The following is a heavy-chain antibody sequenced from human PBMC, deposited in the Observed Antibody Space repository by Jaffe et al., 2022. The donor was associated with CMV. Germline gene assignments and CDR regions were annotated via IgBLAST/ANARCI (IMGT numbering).Heavy chain of an antibody. J-gene: IGHJ6*02. V-gene: IGHV3-48*02. CDR2: ISGGGTIT. CDR1: GFSFRYYS. Sequence: EVQLVESGGGLVQPGGSLRLSCAASGFSFRYYSMAWVRLAPGKGLEWVSYISGGGTITYYADSVKGRFTISRDTAQNSLYLQMNGLRDEDAAVYYCAREKSTNYNEGSLPGGGLDVWGQGTTVTVSS. CDR3: AREKSTNYNEGSLPGGGLDV. D-gene: IGHD3-22*01.